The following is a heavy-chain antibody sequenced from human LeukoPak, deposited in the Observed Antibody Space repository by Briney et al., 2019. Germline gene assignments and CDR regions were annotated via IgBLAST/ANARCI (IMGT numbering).Heavy chain of an antibody. Sequence: PSETLSLTCTVSGVSISNYYWSWLRQPPGKGLEWIGYIYYSGSTNYKSSLKSRVTISVDTSKNQFSLKLSSVTAADTAVYYCARVYYSNSYDYWYFDLWGRGTLVTVSS. CDR3: ARVYYSNSYDYWYFDL. J-gene: IGHJ2*01. CDR1: GVSISNYY. V-gene: IGHV4-59*01. CDR2: IYYSGST. D-gene: IGHD6-13*01.